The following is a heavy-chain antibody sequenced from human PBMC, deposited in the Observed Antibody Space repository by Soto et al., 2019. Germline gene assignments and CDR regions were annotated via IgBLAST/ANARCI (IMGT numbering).Heavy chain of an antibody. J-gene: IGHJ5*02. V-gene: IGHV4-34*01. D-gene: IGHD1-26*01. CDR3: ARNVKVGATTSDWFDP. CDR2: INHSGST. Sequence: SETLSLTCAVYGGSFSGYYWSWIRQPPGKGLEWIGEINHSGSTNYNPSLKSRVTISVDTSKNQFSLKLSSVTAADTAVYYCARNVKVGATTSDWFDPWGQGTLVTVSS. CDR1: GGSFSGYY.